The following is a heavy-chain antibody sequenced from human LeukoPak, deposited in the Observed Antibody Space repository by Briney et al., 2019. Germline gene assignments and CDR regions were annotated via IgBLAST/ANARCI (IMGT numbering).Heavy chain of an antibody. D-gene: IGHD2-2*01. V-gene: IGHV3-7*01. CDR3: ARTLVEVPGHSDLFDF. CDR1: GFSCSNFW. Sequence: PGGSLRLSCGASGFSCSNFWMSWIRQAPGKGLERVANMNPDGSATYYLDSVKGRFTISRDNAKTSVYLQMNSLRPDDTAVYYCARTLVEVPGHSDLFDFWGQGTLVTVSS. CDR2: MNPDGSAT. J-gene: IGHJ4*02.